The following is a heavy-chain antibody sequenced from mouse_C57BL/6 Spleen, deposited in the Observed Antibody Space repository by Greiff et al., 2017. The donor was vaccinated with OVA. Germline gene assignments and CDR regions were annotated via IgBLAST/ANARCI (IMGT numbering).Heavy chain of an antibody. Sequence: EVKLMESGGGLVQSGRSLRLSCATSGFTFSDFYMEWVRQAPGKGLEWIAASRNKANDYTTEYSASVKGRFIVSRDTSQSILYLQMNALRAEDTAIYYCARDALGNAMDYWGQGTSVTVSS. D-gene: IGHD4-1*01. CDR1: GFTFSDFY. V-gene: IGHV7-1*01. CDR2: SRNKANDYTT. J-gene: IGHJ4*01. CDR3: ARDALGNAMDY.